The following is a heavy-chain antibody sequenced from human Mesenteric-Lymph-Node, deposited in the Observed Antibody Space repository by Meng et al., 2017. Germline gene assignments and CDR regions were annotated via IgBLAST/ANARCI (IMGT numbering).Heavy chain of an antibody. CDR2: IWYDGSNK. D-gene: IGHD6-19*01. J-gene: IGHJ4*02. Sequence: GESLKISCAASGFTFSSYDMHWVRQAPGKGLEWVAVIWYDGSNKYYADSVKGRFTISRDNSKNTLYLQMNSLRAEDTAVYYCAREYSSGWYDYWGQGTLVTVSS. V-gene: IGHV3-33*01. CDR1: GFTFSSYD. CDR3: AREYSSGWYDY.